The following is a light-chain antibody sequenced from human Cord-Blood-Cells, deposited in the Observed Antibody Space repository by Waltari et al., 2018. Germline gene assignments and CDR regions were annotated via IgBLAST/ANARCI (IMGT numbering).Light chain of an antibody. CDR1: SGSIASHY. Sequence: NFMLTQPHSVSESPGKTVTISCTRSSGSIASHYVQWYQQRPGSSPTTVIYEDNQRPSGVPVRFSGSIDSSSNSASLTMSGLKTEDEADYYCQSYDSSNQVFGGGTKLTVL. CDR3: QSYDSSNQV. J-gene: IGLJ3*02. V-gene: IGLV6-57*01. CDR2: EDN.